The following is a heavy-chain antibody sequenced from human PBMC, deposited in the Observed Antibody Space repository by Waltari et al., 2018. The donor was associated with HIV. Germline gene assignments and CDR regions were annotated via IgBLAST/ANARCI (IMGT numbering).Heavy chain of an antibody. V-gene: IGHV4-34*01. D-gene: IGHD2-2*01. Sequence: QQWAEGLLMPSETLPIMCAVYGASLTEHFWRWDRKSRRKGLEWIGEINDGGKTNYNPSRKSRVSFSIDMAKIQVSLNLSAVTAVVTATYYFGRGLSRRVQLHLQGFYHYSGFGVWGRGTTGTVAS. CDR1: GASLTEHF. CDR2: INDGGKT. J-gene: IGHJ6*01. CDR3: GRGLSRRVQLHLQGFYHYSGFGV.